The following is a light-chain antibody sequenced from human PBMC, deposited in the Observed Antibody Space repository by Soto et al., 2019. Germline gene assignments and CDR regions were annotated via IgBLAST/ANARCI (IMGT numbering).Light chain of an antibody. CDR3: QQYNGYWT. V-gene: IGKV1-5*03. J-gene: IGKJ1*01. CDR1: QSISDS. Sequence: DIQMTQSPSTLSASVGDRVTITCRASQSISDSLAWYQQKPGQAPKLLIYEASSLKSGVPSRFSGSRSGTEYTLTISSLQPDYFATYYCQQYNGYWTFGQGTKVEIK. CDR2: EAS.